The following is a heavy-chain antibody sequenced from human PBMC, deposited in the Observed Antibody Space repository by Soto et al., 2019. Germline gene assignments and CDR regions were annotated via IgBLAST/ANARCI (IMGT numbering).Heavy chain of an antibody. D-gene: IGHD3-10*01. V-gene: IGHV3-9*01. CDR2: ISWNSGSI. CDR1: GFTFDDYA. CDR3: AKTMVREPKPLGFDY. J-gene: IGHJ4*02. Sequence: GGSLRLSCAASGFTFDDYAMHWVRQAPGKGLEWVSGISWNSGSIGYADSVKGRFTISRDNAKNSLYLQMNSLRAEDTALYYCAKTMVREPKPLGFDYWGQGTLVTVSS.